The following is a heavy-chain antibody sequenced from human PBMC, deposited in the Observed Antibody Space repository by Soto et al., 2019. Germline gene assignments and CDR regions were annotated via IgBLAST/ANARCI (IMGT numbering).Heavy chain of an antibody. CDR3: ARGKPNCSGTSCYFDY. CDR2: IYKTGST. J-gene: IGHJ4*02. CDR1: GGSISGYS. V-gene: IGHV4-59*01. Sequence: SETLSLTCSVSGGSISGYSWTWIRQPPGKGLEWFGYIYKTGSTNYNPSLKSRVTMSVDTSKSQLSLKVTSVTAADTAVYYCARGKPNCSGTSCYFDYWGQGALVTVSS. D-gene: IGHD2-2*01.